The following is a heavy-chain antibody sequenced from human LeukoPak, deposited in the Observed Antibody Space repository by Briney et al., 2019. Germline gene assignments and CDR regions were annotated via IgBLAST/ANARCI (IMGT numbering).Heavy chain of an antibody. V-gene: IGHV1-18*01. CDR3: ASLLDYGDYVPRP. J-gene: IGHJ5*02. CDR1: GYTFTSYG. CDR2: ISAYNGNT. Sequence: GASVKVSCKASGYTFTSYGISWVRQAPGQGLERMGWISAYNGNTNYAQKLQGRVTMTTDTSRSTAYMELRSLRSEDTAVYYCASLLDYGDYVPRPWGQGTLVTVSS. D-gene: IGHD4-17*01.